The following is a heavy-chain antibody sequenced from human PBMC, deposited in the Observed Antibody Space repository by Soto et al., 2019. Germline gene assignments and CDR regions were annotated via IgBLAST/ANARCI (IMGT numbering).Heavy chain of an antibody. Sequence: EVQLVESGGGLVQPGRSLRLSCAASGFTFDDYAMHWVRQAPGKGLEWVSGISWNSGSIGYADSVKGRFTISRDNAKNSLYLQMNSLRAEDTALYYCAKESTLGIRAGAFDIWGQGTMVTVSS. J-gene: IGHJ3*02. V-gene: IGHV3-9*01. CDR1: GFTFDDYA. D-gene: IGHD1-1*01. CDR3: AKESTLGIRAGAFDI. CDR2: ISWNSGSI.